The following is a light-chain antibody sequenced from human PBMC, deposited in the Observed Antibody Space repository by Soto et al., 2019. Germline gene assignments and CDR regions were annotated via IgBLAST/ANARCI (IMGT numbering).Light chain of an antibody. Sequence: EIVLTQSPGTLSLSPGERATLSCRASQSVSSSYLAWYQQKPGQAPRLLIYGASSRATGIPDRFSGGGCGGGGGVGRGRLEPEDFAVYYCQQYGSSPRTFGQGTTVEIK. CDR1: QSVSSSY. V-gene: IGKV3-20*01. CDR2: GAS. CDR3: QQYGSSPRT. J-gene: IGKJ1*01.